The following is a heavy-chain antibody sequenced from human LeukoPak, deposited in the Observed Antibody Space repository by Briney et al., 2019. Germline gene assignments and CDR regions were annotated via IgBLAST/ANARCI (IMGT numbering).Heavy chain of an antibody. V-gene: IGHV3-30*02. Sequence: GGSLRLSCAASGFTFRSYGMHWVRQTPGKGLEWVAFIRYDGSIKYYADSVKGRLTISRDNSKNTLYLQINSLRGEDTAVYFCARDEIYSFDYWGQGTLVTVSS. J-gene: IGHJ4*02. CDR1: GFTFRSYG. D-gene: IGHD2-15*01. CDR3: ARDEIYSFDY. CDR2: IRYDGSIK.